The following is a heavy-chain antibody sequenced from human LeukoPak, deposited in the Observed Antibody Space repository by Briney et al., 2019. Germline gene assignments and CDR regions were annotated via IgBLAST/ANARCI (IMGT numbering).Heavy chain of an antibody. CDR2: INPSGGST. V-gene: IGHV1-46*01. D-gene: IGHD3-10*01. CDR1: GYTFTSYY. Sequence: GASVKVSCKASGYTFTSYYMHWVRQAPGQGLEWMGIINPSGGSTSYAQKFQGRVTMTRDTSTSTVYMELNSLRSEDTAVYYCARTMVRGVTPDYWGQGTLVTVSS. J-gene: IGHJ4*02. CDR3: ARTMVRGVTPDY.